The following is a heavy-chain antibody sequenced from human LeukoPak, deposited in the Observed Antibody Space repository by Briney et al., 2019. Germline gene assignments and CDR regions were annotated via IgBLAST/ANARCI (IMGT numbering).Heavy chain of an antibody. CDR2: ISGSGGST. D-gene: IGHD3-10*01. V-gene: IGHV3-23*01. J-gene: IGHJ4*02. CDR3: AKDPEYGSGPSGDY. CDR1: GFTFSSCA. Sequence: GGSLGLSCAASGFTFSSCAMSWVRQAPGKGLEWVSDISGSGGSTYYADSAKGRFTISRDNSKNTLYLQMNSRRAEDTAVYYCAKDPEYGSGPSGDYWGQATQVTVSS.